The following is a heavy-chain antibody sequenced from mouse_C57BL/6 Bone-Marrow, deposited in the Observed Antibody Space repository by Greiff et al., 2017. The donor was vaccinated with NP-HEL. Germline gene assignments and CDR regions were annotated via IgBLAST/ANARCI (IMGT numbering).Heavy chain of an antibody. V-gene: IGHV1-81*01. CDR2: IYPRSGNT. CDR3: ARCGYGYYFDY. J-gene: IGHJ2*01. D-gene: IGHD1-2*01. Sequence: VMLVESGAELARPGASVKLSCEASGYTFTSYGISWVKQRTGQGLEWIGEIYPRSGNTYYNEKFKGKATLTADKSSSTAYMELRSLTSEDSAVYFCARCGYGYYFDYWGQGTTLTVSS. CDR1: GYTFTSYG.